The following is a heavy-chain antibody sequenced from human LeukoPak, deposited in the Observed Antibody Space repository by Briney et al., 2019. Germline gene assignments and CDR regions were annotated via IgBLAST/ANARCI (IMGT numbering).Heavy chain of an antibody. Sequence: PGGSLRLSCAASGFTFSSYSMNWVRQAPGKGLEWVSSISSSSSYIYYADSVKGRFTISRDNAKNSLYLQMNSLRAEDTAVYYCATGRSAGTGGGYYYYDYGMDVWGQGTTVTVSS. CDR3: ATGRSAGTGGGYYYYDYGMDV. D-gene: IGHD1-1*01. V-gene: IGHV3-21*01. CDR1: GFTFSSYS. J-gene: IGHJ6*02. CDR2: ISSSSSYI.